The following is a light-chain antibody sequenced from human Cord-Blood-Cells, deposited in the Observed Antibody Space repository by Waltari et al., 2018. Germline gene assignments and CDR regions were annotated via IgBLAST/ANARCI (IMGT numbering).Light chain of an antibody. CDR1: QSASSY. V-gene: IGKV3-11*01. CDR2: DAS. CDR3: QQRFT. Sequence: EIVLTQSPATLSLSPGERATPSCRASQSASSYLAWYQQKPGQAPRLLIYDASNRATGIPARFSGSGSGTDFTLTISSLEPEDFAVYYCQQRFTFGPGTKVDIK. J-gene: IGKJ3*01.